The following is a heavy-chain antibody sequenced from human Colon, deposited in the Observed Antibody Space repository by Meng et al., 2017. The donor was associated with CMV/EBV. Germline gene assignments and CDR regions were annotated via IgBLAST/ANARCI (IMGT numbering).Heavy chain of an antibody. CDR2: IIPIFGTA. J-gene: IGHJ4*02. D-gene: IGHD1-26*01. CDR1: RGPFSSYA. V-gene: IGHV1-69*01. CDR3: ARDIDSAEGY. Sequence: QLQVGQSVGEVKKPVASVKVSWKSSRGPFSSYAIRWVRQAPGQGLEWMGGIIPIFGTANYAQKFQGRVTITADESTSTAYMELSSLRSEDTAVYYCARDIDSAEGYWGQGTLVTVSS.